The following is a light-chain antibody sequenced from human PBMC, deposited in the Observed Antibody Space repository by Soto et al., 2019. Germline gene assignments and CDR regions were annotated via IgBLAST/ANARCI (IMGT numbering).Light chain of an antibody. V-gene: IGKV3-20*01. CDR3: LQYGGSPPRYT. CDR2: AAS. J-gene: IGKJ2*01. CDR1: QSISSGY. Sequence: EIVLTQSPGTLSLSPGERATLSCRASQSISSGYLSWYQQKPGQAPRLLIYAASYRATGIPDRFSGSGSGTDFTLTISRLEPEDFAVYYCLQYGGSPPRYTFGQGTQLEIK.